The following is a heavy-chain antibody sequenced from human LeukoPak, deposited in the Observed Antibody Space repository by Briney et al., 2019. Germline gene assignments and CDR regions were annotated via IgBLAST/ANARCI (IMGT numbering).Heavy chain of an antibody. D-gene: IGHD3-10*01. V-gene: IGHV1-8*01. J-gene: IGHJ1*01. Sequence: ASVKVSCXASGYTFTSYNINWVRQATGQGLEWMGWMNPNSGNTGYAQKFQGRVTMTRNTSISTAYMELSSLRSEDTAVYYCARGRRGQEYFQHWGQGTLVTVSS. CDR2: MNPNSGNT. CDR1: GYTFTSYN. CDR3: ARGRRGQEYFQH.